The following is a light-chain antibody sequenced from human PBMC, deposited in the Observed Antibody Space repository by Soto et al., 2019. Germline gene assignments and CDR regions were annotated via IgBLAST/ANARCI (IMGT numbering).Light chain of an antibody. V-gene: IGLV2-23*02. J-gene: IGLJ2*01. CDR2: EVT. CDR1: SVATYNL. Sequence: QSALTQPASVSGSPGQSITISCTGTSVATYNLVSWHQQQPGKVPKLIIYEVTKRPSGVSDRFSGSKSDNTASLTISGLQAEDEADYYCCSLVASSTFVFGGGTKVTVL. CDR3: CSLVASSTFV.